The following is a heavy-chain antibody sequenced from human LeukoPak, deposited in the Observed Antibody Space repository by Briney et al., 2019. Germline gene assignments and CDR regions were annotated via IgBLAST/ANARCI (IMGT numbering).Heavy chain of an antibody. V-gene: IGHV3-21*01. D-gene: IGHD6-6*01. CDR3: ARGEWSSSPFDY. CDR1: GFTFSNAW. Sequence: GGSLRLSCAASGFTFSNAWMNWVRQAPGKGLEWVSFISSSSSYIYYTDSVKGRFTISRDNAKNSLYLQLNSLRAEDTALYYCARGEWSSSPFDYWGQGTLVTVSS. CDR2: ISSSSSYI. J-gene: IGHJ4*02.